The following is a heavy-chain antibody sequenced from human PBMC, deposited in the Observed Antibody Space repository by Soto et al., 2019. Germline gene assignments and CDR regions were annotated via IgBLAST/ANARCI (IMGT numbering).Heavy chain of an antibody. CDR3: ARGSGRQQLVGVEYFQY. V-gene: IGHV1-46*01. CDR1: GYTFTSYY. CDR2: INPTGGST. D-gene: IGHD6-13*01. J-gene: IGHJ1*01. Sequence: ASVKVSCKASGYTFTSYYMHWVRQAPGQGPEWMGVINPTGGSTNYAQRFQGRVTMTRDTSTSTVYMELRSLRSEDTAVYYCARGSGRQQLVGVEYFQYWGLGTLVTVSS.